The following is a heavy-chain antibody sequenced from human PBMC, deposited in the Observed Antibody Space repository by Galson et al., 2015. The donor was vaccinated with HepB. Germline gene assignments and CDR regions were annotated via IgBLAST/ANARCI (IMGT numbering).Heavy chain of an antibody. Sequence: SLRLSCAVSGFTFSNHAMSWVRQAPGKGLEWVSAISDTDGNTFKADSVKGRFSISRDNSKNTLYLQMNSLTVEDTAVYYCARDSESSGYYGGGMGQPFDIWGQGTMVTISS. CDR3: ARDSESSGYYGGGMGQPFDI. J-gene: IGHJ3*02. CDR2: ISDTDGNT. CDR1: GFTFSNHA. V-gene: IGHV3-23*01. D-gene: IGHD3-22*01.